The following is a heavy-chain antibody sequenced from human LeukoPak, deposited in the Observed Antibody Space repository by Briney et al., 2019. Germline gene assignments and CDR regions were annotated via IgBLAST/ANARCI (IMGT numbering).Heavy chain of an antibody. CDR1: GFTFSTYW. CDR2: TKRDGSEK. D-gene: IGHD2-21*01. Sequence: GGSLRLSCGASGFTFSTYWMSWVRQAPGKGLEWVANTKRDGSEKYYVDSVKGRFTISRDNAKNSLYLQMNSLRVEDTAVYYCVREGYFVFDFWGQGALVTVSS. V-gene: IGHV3-7*01. CDR3: VREGYFVFDF. J-gene: IGHJ4*02.